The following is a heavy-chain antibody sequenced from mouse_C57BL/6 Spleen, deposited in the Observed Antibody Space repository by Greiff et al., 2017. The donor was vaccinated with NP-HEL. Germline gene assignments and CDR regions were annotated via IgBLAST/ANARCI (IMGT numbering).Heavy chain of an antibody. D-gene: IGHD4-1*01. CDR3: ARDRNWDRVYYAMDY. CDR2: ISDGGSYT. CDR1: GFTFSSYA. Sequence: EVKLVESGGGLVKPGGSLKLSCAASGFTFSSYAMSWVRQTPEKRLEWVATISDGGSYTYYPDNVKGRFTISRDNAKNNLYLQISQLKSEETAMYYCARDRNWDRVYYAMDYWGQGTSVTVSS. V-gene: IGHV5-4*01. J-gene: IGHJ4*01.